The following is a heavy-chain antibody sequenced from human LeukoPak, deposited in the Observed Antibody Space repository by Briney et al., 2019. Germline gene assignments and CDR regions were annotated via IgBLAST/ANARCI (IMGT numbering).Heavy chain of an antibody. CDR2: VDPEGGET. D-gene: IGHD1-26*01. V-gene: IGHV1-69-2*01. J-gene: IGHJ5*02. CDR1: GYTFTDYY. Sequence: ASVKVSCKVSGYTFTDYYMHWVQQAPGKGLEWMGLVDPEGGETIYAEKFQGRVTITADTSTDTAYMELSSLRSEDTAVYYCATGRVGATCCWFDPWGQGTLVTVSS. CDR3: ATGRVGATCCWFDP.